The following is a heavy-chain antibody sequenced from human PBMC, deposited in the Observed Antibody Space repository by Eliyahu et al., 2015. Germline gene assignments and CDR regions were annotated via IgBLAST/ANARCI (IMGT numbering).Heavy chain of an antibody. CDR3: VRSPLAPQARAFDV. Sequence: QVQLQESGPRLVKPSQTLALNCTVSGDSIXGSTYYWXWIRKPPGKGLEWIGYIFSSGTTHFNPSLENRLAMSLDMSKNHFSLNLDSVTSADTALYYCVRSPLAPQARAFDVWGPGTFVTVSS. CDR1: GDSIXGSTYY. J-gene: IGHJ3*01. V-gene: IGHV4-31*03. CDR2: IFSSGTT.